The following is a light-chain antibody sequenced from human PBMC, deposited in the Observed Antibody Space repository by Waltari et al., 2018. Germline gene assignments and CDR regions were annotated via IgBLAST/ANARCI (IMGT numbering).Light chain of an antibody. CDR2: AAS. V-gene: IGKV1-39*01. CDR1: QSISSY. CDR3: QQSYSTPPYT. Sequence: DIQMTQSQSPLSASVGDRVTITCRASQSISSYLNWYQQKPGKAPKLLIYAASSLQSGVPSRFSGSGSGTDFTLTISSLQPEDFATYYCQQSYSTPPYTFGQGTKLEIK. J-gene: IGKJ2*01.